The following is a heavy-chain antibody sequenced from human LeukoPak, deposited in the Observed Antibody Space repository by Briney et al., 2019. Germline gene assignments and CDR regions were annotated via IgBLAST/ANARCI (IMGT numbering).Heavy chain of an antibody. D-gene: IGHD6-13*01. J-gene: IGHJ4*02. CDR2: ISAYNGNT. V-gene: IGHV1-18*01. CDR1: GYTFTSYG. Sequence: ASVKVSCKASGYTFTSYGISWVRQAPGQGLAWMGWISAYNGNTNYAQKLQGRVTMTTDTSTSTAYMELRSLRSDDTAVYYCARDPKWIAAAGTYYFDYWGQGTLVTVSS. CDR3: ARDPKWIAAAGTYYFDY.